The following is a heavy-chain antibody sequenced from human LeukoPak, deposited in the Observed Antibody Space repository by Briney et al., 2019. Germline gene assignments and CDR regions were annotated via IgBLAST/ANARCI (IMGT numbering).Heavy chain of an antibody. Sequence: PGGSLRLSCAASRFTFSSYYMTWVRQAPGKGLEWVANIKQDGSEKYYVDSVKGRFTISRDNAKNSLYLQMNSLRAEDTAVYYCARGANSGWYAEYFQHWGQGTLVTVSS. V-gene: IGHV3-7*01. D-gene: IGHD6-19*01. CDR3: ARGANSGWYAEYFQH. J-gene: IGHJ1*01. CDR1: RFTFSSYY. CDR2: IKQDGSEK.